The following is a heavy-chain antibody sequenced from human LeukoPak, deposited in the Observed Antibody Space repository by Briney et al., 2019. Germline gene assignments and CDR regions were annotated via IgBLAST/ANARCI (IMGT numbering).Heavy chain of an antibody. Sequence: KAGESLKISCKGSGYSFTNYWIGWVRQMPGKGLEWMGIIYPGDSDTRYSPSFQGQVTISADKSISTAYLQWSSLKASDTAMYYCARHGGEDGNWFDPWGQGTLVTVSS. D-gene: IGHD2-21*01. CDR3: ARHGGEDGNWFDP. V-gene: IGHV5-51*01. CDR2: IYPGDSDT. CDR1: GYSFTNYW. J-gene: IGHJ5*02.